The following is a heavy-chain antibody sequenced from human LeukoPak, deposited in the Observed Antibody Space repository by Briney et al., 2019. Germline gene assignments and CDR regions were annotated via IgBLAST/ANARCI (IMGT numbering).Heavy chain of an antibody. J-gene: IGHJ4*02. CDR3: ARICYYDSSGYYPMDY. V-gene: IGHV3-48*01. CDR1: GFTFSSYS. CDR2: ISSSSSTI. Sequence: GGSLRLSCAASGFTFSSYSMNWVRQAPGKGLEWVSYISSSSSTIYYADSVKGRFTISRDNAKNSLYLQMNSLRAGDTAVYYCARICYYDSSGYYPMDYWGQGTLVTVSS. D-gene: IGHD3-22*01.